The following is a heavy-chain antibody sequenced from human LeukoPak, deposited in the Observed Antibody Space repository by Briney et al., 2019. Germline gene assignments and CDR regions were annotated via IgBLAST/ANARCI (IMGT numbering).Heavy chain of an antibody. CDR3: ATDQHKGLWFGELSD. Sequence: ASVKVSCKVSGYTLTELSMHWVRQAPGKGLEWMGGFDPEDGETIYAQKFQGRVTMTEDTSTDTAYMELSSLRSEDTAVYYCATDQHKGLWFGELSDWGQGTLVTVSS. J-gene: IGHJ4*02. CDR2: FDPEDGET. CDR1: GYTLTELS. D-gene: IGHD3-10*01. V-gene: IGHV1-24*01.